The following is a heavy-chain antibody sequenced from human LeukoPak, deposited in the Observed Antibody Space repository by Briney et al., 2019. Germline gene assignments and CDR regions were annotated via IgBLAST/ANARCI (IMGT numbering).Heavy chain of an antibody. CDR3: AKDHSGQLLLGGIFDY. CDR2: ISGSGGST. CDR1: GFTFSSYA. D-gene: IGHD2-15*01. J-gene: IGHJ4*02. Sequence: GGSLRLSCAASGFTFSSYAMSWVRQAPGKGLEWVSAISGSGGSTYYADSVKGRFTISRDNSKNTLYLQMNSLRAEDTAVYCCAKDHSGQLLLGGIFDYWGQGTLVTVSS. V-gene: IGHV3-23*01.